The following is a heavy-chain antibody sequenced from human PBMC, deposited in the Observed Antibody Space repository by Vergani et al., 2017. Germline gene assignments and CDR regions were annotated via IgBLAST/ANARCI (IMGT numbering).Heavy chain of an antibody. J-gene: IGHJ6*03. Sequence: QVQLVESGGGVVQPGRSLRLSCAASGFTFSSYAMHWVRQAPGKGLEWVAVISYDGSNKYYADSVKGRFTISRDNSKNTLYLQMNSLRAEDTAVYYCARDGPYYDFWSGYRKTYYYYYYMDVWGKGP. CDR2: ISYDGSNK. CDR1: GFTFSSYA. CDR3: ARDGPYYDFWSGYRKTYYYYYYMDV. D-gene: IGHD3-3*01. V-gene: IGHV3-30-3*01.